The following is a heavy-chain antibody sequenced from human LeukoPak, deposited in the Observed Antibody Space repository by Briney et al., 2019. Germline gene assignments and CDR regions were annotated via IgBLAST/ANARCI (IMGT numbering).Heavy chain of an antibody. CDR2: INPNSGGT. Sequence: GASVKVSCKASGYTFTGYYMHWVRQAPGQGLEWMGWINPNSGGTNYAQKFQGRITLTRDTSVTTAYMELSSLRSDDTAMYYCARDLVDRMTTVTNYFYFWAQGTLVTVSS. V-gene: IGHV1-2*02. CDR3: ARDLVDRMTTVTNYFYF. J-gene: IGHJ4*02. D-gene: IGHD4-17*01. CDR1: GYTFTGYY.